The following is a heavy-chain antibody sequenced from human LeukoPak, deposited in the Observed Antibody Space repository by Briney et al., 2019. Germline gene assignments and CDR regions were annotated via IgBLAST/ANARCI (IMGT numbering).Heavy chain of an antibody. CDR1: GFMFSSYW. CDR3: AKDRVATERYYMDV. D-gene: IGHD6-13*01. V-gene: IGHV3-7*03. CDR2: IKEDGSEK. J-gene: IGHJ6*03. Sequence: GGSLRLSCAASGFMFSSYWMSWVRQAPGKGLEWVADIKEDGSEKSYVDSVKGRFTISRDTSKNTLYLQMNSLRAEDTAVYYCAKDRVATERYYMDVWGKGTTVTISS.